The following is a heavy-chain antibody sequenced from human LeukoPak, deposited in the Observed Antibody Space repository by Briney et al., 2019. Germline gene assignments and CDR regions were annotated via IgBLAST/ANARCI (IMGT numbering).Heavy chain of an antibody. Sequence: QSGGSLRLSCVGSGFTSIAYALTWARQAPGKGLEWVSGISGGGVTTYYADSVKGWFTISRDNSKNTLYLQMNSLRADDTAIYYCARNQQLGGHSYYYYGMDVWGQGTTVTVSS. V-gene: IGHV3-23*01. D-gene: IGHD3-16*01. CDR2: ISGGGVTT. CDR3: ARNQQLGGHSYYYYGMDV. CDR1: GFTSIAYA. J-gene: IGHJ6*02.